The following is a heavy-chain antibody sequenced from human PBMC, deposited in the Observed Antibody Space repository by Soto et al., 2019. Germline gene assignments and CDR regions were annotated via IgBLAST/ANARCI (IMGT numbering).Heavy chain of an antibody. CDR1: GFTFSSYA. CDR3: AKGTSGSYGGY. D-gene: IGHD6-19*01. J-gene: IGHJ4*02. V-gene: IGHV3-64*04. CDR2: ISTNGGST. Sequence: PGGSLRLSCSASGFTFSSYAMHWVRQAPGKGLEYVSSISTNGGSTHYADSVKGRFTISRDNSKNTLYLQMDSLRADDTAVYYCAKGTSGSYGGYWGQGTLVTVSS.